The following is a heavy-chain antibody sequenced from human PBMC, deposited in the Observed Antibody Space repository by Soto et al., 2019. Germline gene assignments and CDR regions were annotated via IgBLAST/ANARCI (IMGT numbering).Heavy chain of an antibody. CDR3: ARSVFP. J-gene: IGHJ5*02. CDR1: GGSISTGGYY. CDR2: FYYSGST. V-gene: IGHV4-31*03. Sequence: QVQLQESGPGLVKPSQTLSLTCTVSGGSISTGGYYWNWIRQHPGKGLEWIGYFYYSGSTYYNPSLKSRVTIAVKTSKNQFSPKLCPVTAADTAVDYCARSVFPWGQGTLGTVSS.